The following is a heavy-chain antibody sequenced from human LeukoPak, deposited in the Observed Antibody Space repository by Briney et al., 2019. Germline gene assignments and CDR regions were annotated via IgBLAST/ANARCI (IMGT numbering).Heavy chain of an antibody. CDR2: ISDSGGST. Sequence: PGGSLRLSCVASGFAFRNNAMSWVRQAPGKGLEWVSLISDSGGSTNYADSVKGRFTISRDNSKNTLYLQMNTLRAEDTAIYYCASSYGSSAYYPFDYGGQGTLVTVFS. CDR3: ASSYGSSAYYPFDY. D-gene: IGHD3-22*01. V-gene: IGHV3-23*01. J-gene: IGHJ4*02. CDR1: GFAFRNNA.